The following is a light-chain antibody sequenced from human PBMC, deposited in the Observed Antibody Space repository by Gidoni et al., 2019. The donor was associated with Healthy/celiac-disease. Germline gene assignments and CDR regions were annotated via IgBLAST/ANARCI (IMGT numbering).Light chain of an antibody. V-gene: IGKV1-5*03. J-gene: IGKJ1*01. CDR2: KAS. CDR1: QVISSW. Sequence: DIQMTQSPSTLSASVGDRVTITCRASQVISSWLAWYQQKPGKAPKLLIYKASSLESGDPSMFSGSGSGTDFPLTISRLQPDDFASYYCQQYNCYPWTFGQXTKVEIK. CDR3: QQYNCYPWT.